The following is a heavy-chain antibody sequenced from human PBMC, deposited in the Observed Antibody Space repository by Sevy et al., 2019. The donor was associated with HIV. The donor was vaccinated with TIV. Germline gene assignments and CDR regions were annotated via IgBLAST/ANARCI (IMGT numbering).Heavy chain of an antibody. V-gene: IGHV1-18*04. CDR2: ISAYNGNT. CDR1: GYTFTNYG. Sequence: ASVKVSCKASGYTFTNYGISWVRQAPGQGLEWMGWISAYNGNTNYAQSLQGRVTMTTDTSTNTAYMELRSLRSDDTAVYFCAKDRGYCSVGNCYSDSWGQRTLVTVSS. CDR3: AKDRGYCSVGNCYSDS. J-gene: IGHJ4*02. D-gene: IGHD2-15*01.